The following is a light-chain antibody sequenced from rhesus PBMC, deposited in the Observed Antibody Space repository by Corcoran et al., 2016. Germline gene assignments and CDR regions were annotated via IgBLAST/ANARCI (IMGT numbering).Light chain of an antibody. Sequence: DIQMTQFPSSLSASVGDRVTITCRASQDIHTSLSWYQQKPGKAPKPLIYSASSLEPGVPSRFSGRKSGADYSLTISSLQPSDIATYYYPQYDESPYSFGQGTKVEIK. CDR2: SAS. CDR1: QDIHTS. V-gene: IGKV1-66*01. CDR3: PQYDESPYS. J-gene: IGKJ2*01.